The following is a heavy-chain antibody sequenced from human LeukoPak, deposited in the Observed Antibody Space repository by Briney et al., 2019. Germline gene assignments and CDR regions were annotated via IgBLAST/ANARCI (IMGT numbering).Heavy chain of an antibody. D-gene: IGHD4-17*01. CDR2: IYYSGST. CDR3: ARVSLEDGDANFDY. J-gene: IGHJ4*02. CDR1: GGSISSYY. Sequence: SETLSLTCTVSGGSISSYYWSWIRQPPGKGLEWIGYIYYSGSTNYNPSLKSRVTISVDTSKNQFSLKLSSVTAADTAAYYCARVSLEDGDANFDYWGQGTLVTVSS. V-gene: IGHV4-59*01.